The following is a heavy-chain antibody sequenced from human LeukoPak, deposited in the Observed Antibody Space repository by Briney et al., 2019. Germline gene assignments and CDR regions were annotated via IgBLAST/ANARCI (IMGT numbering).Heavy chain of an antibody. J-gene: IGHJ4*02. Sequence: GGSLRLSCAASGFTFSSYWMSWVRQAPGKGLEWVANIKQDGSEKYYVDSVKGRFTISRDNAKNSLYLQMNSLRAEDTAVYYCASEGCSGGSCYLDYWGQGTLVTVSS. CDR1: GFTFSSYW. D-gene: IGHD2-15*01. CDR3: ASEGCSGGSCYLDY. V-gene: IGHV3-7*01. CDR2: IKQDGSEK.